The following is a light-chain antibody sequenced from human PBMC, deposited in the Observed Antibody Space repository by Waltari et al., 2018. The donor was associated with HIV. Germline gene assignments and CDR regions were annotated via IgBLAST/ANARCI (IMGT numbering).Light chain of an antibody. V-gene: IGLV1-44*01. Sequence: QSVLTPPPSASGTPGQRVTLSCSGSPSNIGGNTVNWYQQVPGTAPKLLIYMNNQRPSGVPDRFSGAESGTSASLAISGLQSEDEADYYCAAWDDSLTGTVFGGGTKVTVL. CDR3: AAWDDSLTGTV. J-gene: IGLJ3*02. CDR2: MNN. CDR1: PSNIGGNT.